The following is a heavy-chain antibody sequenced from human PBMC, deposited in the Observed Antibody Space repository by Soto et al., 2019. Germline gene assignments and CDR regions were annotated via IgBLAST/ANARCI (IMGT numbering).Heavy chain of an antibody. Sequence: ASVKVSCKASGYTFTGYYMHWVRQAPGQGLEWMGWINPNSGGTNYAQKLQGWVTMTRDTSISTAYMELSRLRSDDTAVYYCAREAPGNGALDVWGKGTTVTVSS. D-gene: IGHD1-1*01. J-gene: IGHJ6*04. CDR3: AREAPGNGALDV. V-gene: IGHV1-2*04. CDR2: INPNSGGT. CDR1: GYTFTGYY.